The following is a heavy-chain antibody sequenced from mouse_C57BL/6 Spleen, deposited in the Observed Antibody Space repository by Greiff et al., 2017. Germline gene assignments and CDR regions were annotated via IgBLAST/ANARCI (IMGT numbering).Heavy chain of an antibody. CDR2: INYDGSST. CDR3: ARDHDMDY. V-gene: IGHV5-16*01. J-gene: IGHJ4*01. Sequence: EVQLVESEGGLVQPGSSMKLSCTASGFTFSDYYMAWVRQVPEKGLEWVANINYDGSSTYYLDSLKSRFISSRDNAKNILYLQMSSLKSEDTATYDCARDHDMDYWGQGTSVTVSS. CDR1: GFTFSDYY.